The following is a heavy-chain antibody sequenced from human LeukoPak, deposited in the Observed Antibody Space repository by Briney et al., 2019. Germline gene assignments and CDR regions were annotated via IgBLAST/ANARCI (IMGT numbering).Heavy chain of an antibody. D-gene: IGHD2-2*02. CDR3: ATVDFVVVPAAIRGGSGFDY. CDR1: GGTFSSYA. J-gene: IGHJ4*02. Sequence: RWASVKVSCKASGGTFSSYAISWVRQAPGQGLEWMGRIIPILGIANYAQKFQGRVTITADKSTSTAYMELSSLRSEDTAVYYCATVDFVVVPAAIRGGSGFDYWGQGTLVTVSS. V-gene: IGHV1-69*04. CDR2: IIPILGIA.